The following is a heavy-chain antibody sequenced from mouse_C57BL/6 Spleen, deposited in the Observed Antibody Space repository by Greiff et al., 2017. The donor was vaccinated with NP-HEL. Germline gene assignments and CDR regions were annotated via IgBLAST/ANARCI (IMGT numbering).Heavy chain of an antibody. CDR3: ARCGYDRGYYFDY. D-gene: IGHD2-2*01. CDR2: IHPNSGST. V-gene: IGHV1-64*01. CDR1: GYTFTSYW. Sequence: VQLQQSGAELVKPGASVKLSCKASGYTFTSYWMHWVKQRPGPGLEWIGMIHPNSGSTNYNEKFKSKATLTVDKSSSTAYMQLSSLTSEDSAVYYCARCGYDRGYYFDYWGQGTTLTVAS. J-gene: IGHJ2*01.